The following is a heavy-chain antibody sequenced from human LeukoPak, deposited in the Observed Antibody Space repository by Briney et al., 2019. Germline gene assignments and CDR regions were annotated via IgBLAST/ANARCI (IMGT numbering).Heavy chain of an antibody. V-gene: IGHV3-30*04. CDR2: ISYDGSNK. CDR1: GFTFSSYA. CDR3: ARGQVPIYLDY. D-gene: IGHD2-21*01. J-gene: IGHJ4*02. Sequence: QPGGSLRLSCAASGFTFSSYAMHWVRQAPVKGLEWVAVISYDGSNKYYADSVKGRFTISRDNSENTLYLQMNSLRAEDTAVYYCARGQVPIYLDYWGQGTLVTVSS.